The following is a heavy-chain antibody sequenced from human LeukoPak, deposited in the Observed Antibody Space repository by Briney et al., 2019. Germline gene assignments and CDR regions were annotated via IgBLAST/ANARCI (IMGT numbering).Heavy chain of an antibody. Sequence: EASVTVSCKASGYTFTRYDINWVRQATGQGLEWMGWMNTKSGNTGHAQKFQGRVTITRDTSISTVCMELSSLRSEDTAVYFCARVDGSPDYWGQGTLVTVSS. CDR2: MNTKSGNT. CDR3: ARVDGSPDY. V-gene: IGHV1-8*03. D-gene: IGHD2-15*01. CDR1: GYTFTRYD. J-gene: IGHJ4*02.